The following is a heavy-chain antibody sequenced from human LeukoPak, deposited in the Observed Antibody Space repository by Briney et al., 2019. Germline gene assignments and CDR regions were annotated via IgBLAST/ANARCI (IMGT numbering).Heavy chain of an antibody. Sequence: PSETLSLTCTVSGGSISSGSYYWGWIRQPPGKGLEWIGSIYFSGSTYYNPSLKSRVTISLDTSKNQFSLKLSSVTAADTAVYYCARQPALTHSHLDYWGQGTLVTVSS. CDR1: GGSISSGSYY. V-gene: IGHV4-39*01. CDR3: ARQPALTHSHLDY. J-gene: IGHJ4*02. CDR2: IYFSGST.